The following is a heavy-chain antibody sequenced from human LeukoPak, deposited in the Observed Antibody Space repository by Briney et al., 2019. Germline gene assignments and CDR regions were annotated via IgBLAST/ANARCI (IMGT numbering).Heavy chain of an antibody. CDR2: INHSGST. D-gene: IGHD3-10*01. Sequence: PSETLSLTCAVYGGSFSGYYWSWIRQPPGKGLEWIGEINHSGSTNYNPSLKSRVTISVDTSKNQFSLKLGSVTAADTAVYYCAGRITMVRGATRGAFDIWGQGTMVTVSS. CDR3: AGRITMVRGATRGAFDI. J-gene: IGHJ3*02. CDR1: GGSFSGYY. V-gene: IGHV4-34*01.